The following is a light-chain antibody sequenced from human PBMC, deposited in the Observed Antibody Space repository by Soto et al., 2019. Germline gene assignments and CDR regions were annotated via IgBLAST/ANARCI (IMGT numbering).Light chain of an antibody. CDR2: EAS. V-gene: IGLV2-14*01. Sequence: QSALTQPASVSGSPGQSITISCTGTSSDVGTYKYVSWYQQLPGKAPKLIIYEASNRPSGVPGRFSGSKSGNTASLTISGLQAADEADYYCSLYTSENTYVFGTGTKVTVL. CDR1: SSDVGTYKY. J-gene: IGLJ1*01. CDR3: SLYTSENTYV.